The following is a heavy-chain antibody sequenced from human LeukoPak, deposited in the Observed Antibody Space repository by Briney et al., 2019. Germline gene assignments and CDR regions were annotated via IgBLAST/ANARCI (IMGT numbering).Heavy chain of an antibody. Sequence: GGSLRLSCAASGFTFSCYAITWVCQAPGKGLEWISTISGSGGSTYYADSVKGRFTISRDNSKNTLYLQMNSLRVEDTAVYYCARGSYSALYYFDYWGQGTLVTVSS. V-gene: IGHV3-23*01. J-gene: IGHJ4*02. CDR2: ISGSGGST. D-gene: IGHD1-26*01. CDR1: GFTFSCYA. CDR3: ARGSYSALYYFDY.